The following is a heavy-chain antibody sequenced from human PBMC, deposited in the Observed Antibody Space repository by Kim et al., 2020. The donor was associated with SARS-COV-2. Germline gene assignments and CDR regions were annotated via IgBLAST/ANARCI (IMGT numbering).Heavy chain of an antibody. CDR3: ASQEFPAYEFWGFWLGIGY. J-gene: IGHJ4*02. CDR2: ISYDGSNK. CDR1: GFTFSSYG. V-gene: IGHV3-30*03. Sequence: GGSLRLSCAASGFTFSSYGMHWVRQAPGKGLEWVAVISYDGSNKYYADSVKGRFTISRDNSKNTLYLQMNSLRAEDTAVYYCASQEFPAYEFWGFWLGIGYWGQRTLVTGSS. D-gene: IGHD3-3*01.